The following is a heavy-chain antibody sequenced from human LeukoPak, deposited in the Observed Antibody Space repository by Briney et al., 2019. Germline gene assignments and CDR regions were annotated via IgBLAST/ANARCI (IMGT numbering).Heavy chain of an antibody. CDR3: ARVQYGSGSSDFDY. D-gene: IGHD3-10*01. Sequence: ASVKVSCNASGYTFTSYGISWVRQAPGQGLEWMGWISAYNGNTNYAQKLQGRVTMTTDTSTSTAYMELRSLRSDDTAVYYCARVQYGSGSSDFDYWGQGTLVTVSS. J-gene: IGHJ4*02. V-gene: IGHV1-18*01. CDR2: ISAYNGNT. CDR1: GYTFTSYG.